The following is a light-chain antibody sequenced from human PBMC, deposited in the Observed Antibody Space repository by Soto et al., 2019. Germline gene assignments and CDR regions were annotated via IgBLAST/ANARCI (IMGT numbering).Light chain of an antibody. Sequence: DIKMTQSPATLSAPVGDRVTITCRASRSVSTSLAWYQQKPGKAPKLLIFDASSLESGVPSRFSGSGSGTELTLTISGLQPDDFATYLCQQYKSYAPTFGQGTKLEI. J-gene: IGKJ1*01. CDR3: QQYKSYAPT. V-gene: IGKV1-5*01. CDR2: DAS. CDR1: RSVSTS.